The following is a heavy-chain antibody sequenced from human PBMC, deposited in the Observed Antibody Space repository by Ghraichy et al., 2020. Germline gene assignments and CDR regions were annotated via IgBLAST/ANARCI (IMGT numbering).Heavy chain of an antibody. CDR3: ARDRSQWLVLDYYYYGMDV. Sequence: SETLSLTCAVYGGSFSGYYWSWIRQPPGKGLEWIGEINHSGSTNYNPSLKSRVTISVDTSKNQFSLKLSSVTAADTAVYYCARDRSQWLVLDYYYYGMDVWGQGTTVTVSS. CDR1: GGSFSGYY. D-gene: IGHD6-19*01. J-gene: IGHJ6*02. V-gene: IGHV4-34*01. CDR2: INHSGST.